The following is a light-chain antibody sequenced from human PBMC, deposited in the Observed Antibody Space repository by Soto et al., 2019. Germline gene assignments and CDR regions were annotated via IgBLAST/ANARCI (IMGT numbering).Light chain of an antibody. J-gene: IGKJ2*01. CDR3: QQYNSYSYT. Sequence: DIQMTPSPSTLSASVGYRVTITRRSSQRISSWLAWYQQKPGKAPKLLIYDACSLESGVPSRFSGSGSGTEFTLTISRLQPDHFATYYCQQYNSYSYTFGQGTKVDIK. V-gene: IGKV1-5*01. CDR1: QRISSW. CDR2: DAC.